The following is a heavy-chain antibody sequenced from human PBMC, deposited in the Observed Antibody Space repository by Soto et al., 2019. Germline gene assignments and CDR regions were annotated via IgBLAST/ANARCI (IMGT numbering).Heavy chain of an antibody. D-gene: IGHD2-2*01. CDR1: GDTFSSYA. CDR3: AKDPPWTVGPLAMDV. J-gene: IGHJ6*02. Sequence: GASVKVSCKASGDTFSSYAISWVRQAPGKGLEWMGKTIPTFGRTNYEQKFQGRLTISADDSTSTAYMELNSLRVEDTAVYYCAKDPPWTVGPLAMDVWGQGTTVTVSS. V-gene: IGHV1-69*13. CDR2: TIPTFGRT.